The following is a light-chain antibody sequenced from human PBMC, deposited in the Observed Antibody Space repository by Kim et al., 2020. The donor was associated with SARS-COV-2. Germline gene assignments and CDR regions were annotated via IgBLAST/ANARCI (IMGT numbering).Light chain of an antibody. CDR2: AAS. CDR1: QGISSY. Sequence: AIRITQSPSSLSASTGDRVTITCRASQGISSYLAWYQQKPGKAPKLLIYAASTLQSGVPSRFSGSGSGTDFTLTISCLQSEDFATYYCHQYYSYPAFGGGTKVDIK. J-gene: IGKJ4*01. V-gene: IGKV1-8*01. CDR3: HQYYSYPA.